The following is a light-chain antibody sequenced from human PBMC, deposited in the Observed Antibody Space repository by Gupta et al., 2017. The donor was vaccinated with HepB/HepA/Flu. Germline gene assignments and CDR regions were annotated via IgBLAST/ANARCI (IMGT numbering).Light chain of an antibody. CDR3: AAWDDTLNGRYV. Sequence: QSVLTQPPSASGTPGKWVTISCSGSSSNIGSNPVNWYQQLPGTAPKLLIFGNNQRPSGVPDRFSGSTSGTSASLAISGLQSDDEADYYCAAWDDTLNGRYVFGTGTKVTVL. J-gene: IGLJ1*01. CDR2: GNN. CDR1: SSNIGSNP. V-gene: IGLV1-44*01.